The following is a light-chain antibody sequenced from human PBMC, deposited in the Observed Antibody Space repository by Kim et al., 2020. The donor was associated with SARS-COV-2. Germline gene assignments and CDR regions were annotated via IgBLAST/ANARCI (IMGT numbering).Light chain of an antibody. CDR1: KLGDKY. Sequence: SYELTQPPSVSLSPGQTASITCSGDKLGDKYACWYQQKPGQSPVLVIYQDNKRPSGIPERFSGSNSGNTATLTISGTQAMDEADYYCQAWDSSTGVVFGGGTQLTVL. V-gene: IGLV3-1*01. CDR2: QDN. CDR3: QAWDSSTGVV. J-gene: IGLJ2*01.